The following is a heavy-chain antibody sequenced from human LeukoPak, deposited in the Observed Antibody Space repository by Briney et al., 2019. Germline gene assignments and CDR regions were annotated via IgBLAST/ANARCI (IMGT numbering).Heavy chain of an antibody. V-gene: IGHV3-20*04. D-gene: IGHD5-12*01. CDR2: INWNSGSR. J-gene: IGHJ4*02. CDR1: GFTFSSYG. CDR3: ARGIDSGYDYFDS. Sequence: PGGSLRLSCAASGFTFSSYGMHWVRQAPGKGLEWVSGINWNSGSRGYADSVKGRFTISRDNAKNSLYLRMNTLRAEDTALYYCARGIDSGYDYFDSWGQGTLVTVSS.